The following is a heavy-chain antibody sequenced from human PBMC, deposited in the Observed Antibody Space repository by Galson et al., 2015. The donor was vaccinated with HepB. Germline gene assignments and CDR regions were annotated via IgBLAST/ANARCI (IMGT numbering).Heavy chain of an antibody. CDR2: INNDGSGT. CDR1: GFTFSSYW. CDR3: ARGIVYTSGNPNWFDP. D-gene: IGHD3-10*01. J-gene: IGHJ5*02. Sequence: SLRLSCAASGFTFSSYWMHWVRQAPGKGLVWVSRINNDGSGTGYADSVKGRFTISRDNAKNTLYLDMSSLRAEDTAMYYCARGIVYTSGNPNWFDPWGQGTLVTVFS. V-gene: IGHV3-74*01.